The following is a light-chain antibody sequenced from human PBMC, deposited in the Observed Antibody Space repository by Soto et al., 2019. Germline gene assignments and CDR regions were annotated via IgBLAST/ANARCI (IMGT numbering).Light chain of an antibody. CDR1: MRDIGAYNL. V-gene: IGLV2-14*01. J-gene: IGLJ3*02. CDR3: SAYTARSTLV. Sequence: QSALTQPASVSGSAGQSITISCSGTMRDIGAYNLVSWYQQHPGTAPKLIIYEVRNRPSGISSRFSGSRSGNTASLTISGLKPEDEGDYYCSAYTARSTLVFSGGTKVTVL. CDR2: EVR.